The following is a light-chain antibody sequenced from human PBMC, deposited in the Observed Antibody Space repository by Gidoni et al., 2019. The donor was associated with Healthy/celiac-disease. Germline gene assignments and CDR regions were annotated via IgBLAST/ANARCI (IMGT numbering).Light chain of an antibody. CDR2: DAS. CDR1: QSVSSY. Sequence: DIVLTQSPATLSLSPGERATLSCRASQSVSSYLAWDQQNPGQAPRLLIYDASNRATGSPARLSGSGSGTDFTLTISSLEPEDVAVYYCQQRSNWPPGFTFGPXTKVDIK. J-gene: IGKJ3*01. V-gene: IGKV3-11*01. CDR3: QQRSNWPPGFT.